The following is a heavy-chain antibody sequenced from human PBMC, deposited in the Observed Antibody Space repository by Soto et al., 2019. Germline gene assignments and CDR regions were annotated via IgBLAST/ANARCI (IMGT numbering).Heavy chain of an antibody. CDR2: FDPEDGET. D-gene: IGHD3-22*01. J-gene: IGHJ2*01. CDR1: EGTFSSHA. Sequence: GGSVKGSCKACEGTFSSHARSSVGQAPGQPLEWMGGFDPEDGETIYAQKFKGRVTMTEDKSTDTAYMELSSLRSEDTAVYYCATGLIYDISGYYFFRYCDLWGRGSLVTVSS. V-gene: IGHV1-24*01. CDR3: ATGLIYDISGYYFFRYCDL.